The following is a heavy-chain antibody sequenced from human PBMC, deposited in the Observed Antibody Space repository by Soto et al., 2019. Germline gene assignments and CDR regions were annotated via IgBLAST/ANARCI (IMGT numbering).Heavy chain of an antibody. J-gene: IGHJ4*02. Sequence: GGSLRLSCAASGFIFKMYWMHWVRQSPGKGLVWISRIYNDGTYSDYADSVRGRFTISRDNVNDTPYLQMNNLRAEDSGLYYCTRGPRPISTGTGAYWGQGTQVTVSS. D-gene: IGHD3-10*01. CDR1: GFIFKMYW. CDR2: IYNDGTYS. V-gene: IGHV3-74*01. CDR3: TRGPRPISTGTGAY.